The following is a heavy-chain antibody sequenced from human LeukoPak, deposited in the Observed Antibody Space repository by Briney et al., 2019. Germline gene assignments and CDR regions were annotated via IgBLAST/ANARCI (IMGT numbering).Heavy chain of an antibody. Sequence: PSETLSLTCTVSGGSISSGSYYWSCIRQPAGKGLEWIGRIYTSGSTNYNPSLKSRVTISVDTSKNQYSLKLSSVTAADTAVYYCARERDGYNWAYDAFDIWGQGTMVTVSS. V-gene: IGHV4-61*02. CDR2: IYTSGST. CDR1: GGSISSGSYY. D-gene: IGHD5-24*01. CDR3: ARERDGYNWAYDAFDI. J-gene: IGHJ3*02.